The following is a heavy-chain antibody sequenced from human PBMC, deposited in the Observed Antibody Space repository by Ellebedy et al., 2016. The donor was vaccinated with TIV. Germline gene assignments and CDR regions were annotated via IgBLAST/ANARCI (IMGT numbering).Heavy chain of an antibody. J-gene: IGHJ4*02. CDR1: GYTFTGYY. D-gene: IGHD3-3*01. CDR3: ARLWSGYYDFDY. V-gene: IGHV1-2*02. Sequence: ASVKVSXXASGYTFTGYYMHWVRQAPGQGLEWMGWINPNSGGTNYAQKFQGRVTMTRDTSISTAYMELSRLRSDDTAVYYCARLWSGYYDFDYWGQGTLVTVSS. CDR2: INPNSGGT.